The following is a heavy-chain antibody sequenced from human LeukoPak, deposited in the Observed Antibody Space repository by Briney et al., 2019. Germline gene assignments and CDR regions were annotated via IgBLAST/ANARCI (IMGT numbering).Heavy chain of an antibody. Sequence: ASVKVSCKASGYSFTDYYIHWAQQAPGQGFEWIGWITHPTGVRKFAEKFQGRVTLTSDTSISTVYLELNNLTPDDTAVYFCVSRAGGNSDVASFDYWGQGTLVTISS. J-gene: IGHJ4*02. V-gene: IGHV1-2*02. CDR1: GYSFTDYY. CDR3: VSRAGGNSDVASFDY. D-gene: IGHD2-21*01. CDR2: ITHPTGVR.